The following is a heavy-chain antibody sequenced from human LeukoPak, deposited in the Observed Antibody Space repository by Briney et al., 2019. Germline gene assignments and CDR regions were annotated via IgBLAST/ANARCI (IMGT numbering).Heavy chain of an antibody. CDR3: ARGRPYYFGY. D-gene: IGHD6-6*01. J-gene: IGHJ4*02. CDR1: GFTFSSYW. Sequence: PGGSLRLSCAASGFTFSSYWRHSVRQAPGKGLVWVSRINSDGSSTSYADSAKGRFTISRDNAKNTLYLQMNSLRAEDTAVYYCARGRPYYFGYWGQGTLVTVSS. CDR2: INSDGSST. V-gene: IGHV3-74*01.